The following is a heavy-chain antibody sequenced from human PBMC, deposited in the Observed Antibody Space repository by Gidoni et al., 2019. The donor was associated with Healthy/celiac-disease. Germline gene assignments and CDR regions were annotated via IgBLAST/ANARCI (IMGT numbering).Heavy chain of an antibody. J-gene: IGHJ6*03. CDR2: IYYSGST. V-gene: IGHV4-39*01. CDR1: GGSISSSSYY. Sequence: QLQLQESGPGLVKPSETLSLTCTVSGGSISSSSYYWGWIRQPPGKGLEWIGSIYYSGSTYYNPSLKSRVTISVDTSKNQFSLKLSSVTAADTAVYYCARQPYCSSTSCYLGLPLYYYYYYYMDVWGKGTTVTVSS. CDR3: ARQPYCSSTSCYLGLPLYYYYYYYMDV. D-gene: IGHD2-2*01.